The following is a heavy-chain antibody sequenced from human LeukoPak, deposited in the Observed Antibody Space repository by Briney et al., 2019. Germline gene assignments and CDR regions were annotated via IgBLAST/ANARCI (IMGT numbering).Heavy chain of an antibody. D-gene: IGHD4-17*01. CDR3: ARDLTVTTTTYYYYYYGMDV. V-gene: IGHV3-21*01. J-gene: IGHJ6*02. Sequence: GGSLRLSCAASGFTFSSYSMNWVRQAPGKGLEWVSSISSSSSYIYYADSVKGRFTISRDNAKNSLYLQMNSLRAEDTAVYYCARDLTVTTTTYYYYYYGMDVWAKGPRSPSP. CDR1: GFTFSSYS. CDR2: ISSSSSYI.